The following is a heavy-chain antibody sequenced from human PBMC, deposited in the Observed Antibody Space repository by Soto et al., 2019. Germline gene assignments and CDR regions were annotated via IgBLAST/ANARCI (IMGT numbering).Heavy chain of an antibody. CDR1: GYTFTTYA. D-gene: IGHD6-19*01. V-gene: IGHV1-3*01. CDR3: ARAVAVPADFDY. CDR2: INAGNGNT. J-gene: IGHJ4*02. Sequence: ASVKVSCKASGYTFTTYAMHWVRQAPGQRLEWMGWINAGNGNTKYSQKFQGRVTITRDTSASTACMELSSLRSEDTAVYYCARAVAVPADFDYWAQGTLVSAPQ.